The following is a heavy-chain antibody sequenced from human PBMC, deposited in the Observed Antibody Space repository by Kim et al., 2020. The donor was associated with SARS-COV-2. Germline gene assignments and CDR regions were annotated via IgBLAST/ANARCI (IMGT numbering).Heavy chain of an antibody. V-gene: IGHV3-7*01. J-gene: IGHJ4*02. Sequence: SETYDLDSVKGRFTIARDNAKKSLYLQMSSLRVEDTAVYHCVRGGADTDDWGQGSLVTVSS. CDR2: SET. CDR3: VRGGADTDD. D-gene: IGHD1-26*01.